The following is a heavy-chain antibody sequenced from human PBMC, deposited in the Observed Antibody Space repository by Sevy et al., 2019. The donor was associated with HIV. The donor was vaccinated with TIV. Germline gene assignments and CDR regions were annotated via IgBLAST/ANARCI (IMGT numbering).Heavy chain of an antibody. CDR1: GFTFSRYS. CDR3: AKDLDYFDSSAGPSSLIYNYYYGLED. D-gene: IGHD3-22*01. Sequence: GGSLRLSCAASGFTFSRYSMHWVRQAPGKGLEWVSFISYDGSNKKYADSVKGRLTVSRDKSKNTLYLQMNSLRAEDTAVYYCAKDLDYFDSSAGPSSLIYNYYYGLEDWGPGTTVTVSS. CDR2: ISYDGSNK. J-gene: IGHJ6*02. V-gene: IGHV3-30*04.